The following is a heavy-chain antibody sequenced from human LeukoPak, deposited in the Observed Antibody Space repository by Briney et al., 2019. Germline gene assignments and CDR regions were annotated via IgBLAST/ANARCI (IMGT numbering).Heavy chain of an antibody. CDR2: ISYSGST. V-gene: IGHV4-39*01. CDR3: ARHRGAYSRPLDS. CDR1: GGSISNSGDY. J-gene: IGHJ4*02. Sequence: SETLSLTCTVSGGSISNSGDYWGWIRQPPGKGLEWIASISYSGSTYYNPSLKSRVTISVDTSKSQFSLRLSSVTAADTAVFFCARHRGAYSRPLDSWGQGTLVTVSS. D-gene: IGHD1-26*01.